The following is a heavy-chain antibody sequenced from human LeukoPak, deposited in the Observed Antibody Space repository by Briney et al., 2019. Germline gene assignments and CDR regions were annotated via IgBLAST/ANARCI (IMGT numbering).Heavy chain of an antibody. CDR3: ARQLRRWELLPSDAFDI. CDR2: IFPADSET. Sequence: GESLKISCKGSGFSFTSYWIAWVRQMPGKGLEDVGIIFPADSETKYSPSFQGQVTISADKSISTAYLQWSSLKASDTAMYYCARQLRRWELLPSDAFDIWGQGTMVTVSS. CDR1: GFSFTSYW. V-gene: IGHV5-51*01. J-gene: IGHJ3*02. D-gene: IGHD1-26*01.